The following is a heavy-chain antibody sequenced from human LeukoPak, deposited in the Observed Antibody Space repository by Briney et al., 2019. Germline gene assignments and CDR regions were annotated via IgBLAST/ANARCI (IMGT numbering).Heavy chain of an antibody. Sequence: GGSLKLSCAASGFTFSASALHWVRQASGKGLEWVGRIRSEANSYATAYGASVKGRFTISSDDSKNTAYLQMNSLRAEDTAVYSCARESGGGYHSEGPKYWGLGILVTVSS. CDR1: GFTFSASA. V-gene: IGHV3-73*01. J-gene: IGHJ4*02. D-gene: IGHD2-21*02. CDR3: ARESGGGYHSEGPKY. CDR2: IRSEANSYAT.